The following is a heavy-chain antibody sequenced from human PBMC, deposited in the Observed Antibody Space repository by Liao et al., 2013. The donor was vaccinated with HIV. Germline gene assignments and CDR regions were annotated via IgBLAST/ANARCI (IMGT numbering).Heavy chain of an antibody. CDR1: GGSFSDYY. D-gene: IGHD5-24*01. CDR3: ARDRDDYLDY. Sequence: QVQLQQWGARLLKPSETLSLTCAVYGGSFSDYYWTWIRQPPGKGLEWIGRIYTSGSTNYSPSLESRVTISVDTSKNQFSLKLSSVTAADTAVYYCARDRDDYLDYWGQGTLVTVSS. J-gene: IGHJ4*02. CDR2: IYTSGST. V-gene: IGHV4-59*10.